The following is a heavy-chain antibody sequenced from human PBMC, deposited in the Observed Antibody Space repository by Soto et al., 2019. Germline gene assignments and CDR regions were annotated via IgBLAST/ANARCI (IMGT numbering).Heavy chain of an antibody. J-gene: IGHJ4*02. CDR2: ISGSGGST. Sequence: VQLLESGGGLVQPGGSLRLSCAASGFTFSSYAMSWVRQAPGKGLEWVSAISGSGGSTYYADSVKGRFTISRDNSKNTLYLQMNSLRAEDTAVYYCAKGEKSIAAAGTHFDYWGQGTLVTVSS. CDR3: AKGEKSIAAAGTHFDY. CDR1: GFTFSSYA. V-gene: IGHV3-23*01. D-gene: IGHD6-13*01.